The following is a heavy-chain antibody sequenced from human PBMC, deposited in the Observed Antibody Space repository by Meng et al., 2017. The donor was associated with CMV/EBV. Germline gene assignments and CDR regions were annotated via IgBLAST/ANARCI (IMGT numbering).Heavy chain of an antibody. Sequence: SETLSLTCTVSGGSVSSGSYYWSWIRQPPGKGLEWIGYIYYSGSTNYNPSLKSRVTISVDTSKNQFSLKLNSVTAADTAVYYCASTPNTGPDYWGQGTLVTVSS. CDR1: GGSVSSGSYY. CDR3: ASTPNTGPDY. CDR2: IYYSGST. V-gene: IGHV4-61*01. J-gene: IGHJ4*02. D-gene: IGHD1-14*01.